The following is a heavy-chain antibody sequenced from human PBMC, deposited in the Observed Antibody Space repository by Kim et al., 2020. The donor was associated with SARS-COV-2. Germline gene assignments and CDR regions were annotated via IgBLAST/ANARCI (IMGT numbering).Heavy chain of an antibody. Sequence: DYALSVKSRITINPDTSKNQFSLQLNSVTPDDTAVYYCARDPPGDQSYDIWGQGTMVTVSS. D-gene: IGHD3-16*01. J-gene: IGHJ3*02. CDR3: ARDPPGDQSYDI. V-gene: IGHV6-1*01.